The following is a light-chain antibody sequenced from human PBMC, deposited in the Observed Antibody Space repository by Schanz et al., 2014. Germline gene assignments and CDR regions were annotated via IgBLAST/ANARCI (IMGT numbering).Light chain of an antibody. CDR3: AAWDDSLKGRNWV. V-gene: IGLV1-44*01. CDR2: NYD. J-gene: IGLJ3*02. CDR1: SSSVGSNT. Sequence: QSALTQPPSASGTPGQRVTISCSGSSSSVGSNTVNWYRQLPGTAPKLLIYNYDQRPSGVPDRVSGSKSGTSASLAISGLQSEDEAHYYCAAWDDSLKGRNWVFGGGTKLTVL.